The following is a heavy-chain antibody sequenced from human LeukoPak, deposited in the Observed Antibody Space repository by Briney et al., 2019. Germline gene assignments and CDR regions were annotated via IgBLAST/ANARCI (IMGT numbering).Heavy chain of an antibody. CDR1: GFTFTTYW. V-gene: IGHV3-7*01. J-gene: IGHJ4*02. CDR3: AKGDSSGYYLTYYFDY. CDR2: IKQDGTEK. D-gene: IGHD3-22*01. Sequence: PGESLRLSCAASGFTFTTYWMSWVRQAPWKGLEWVANIKQDGTEKYYVDSVKGRFTISRGNSKNTLYLQMNSLRAEDTAVYYCAKGDSSGYYLTYYFDYWGQGTLVTVSS.